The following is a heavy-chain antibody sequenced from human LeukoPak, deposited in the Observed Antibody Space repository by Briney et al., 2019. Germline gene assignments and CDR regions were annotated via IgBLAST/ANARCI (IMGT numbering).Heavy chain of an antibody. Sequence: SETLSLTCAVYGGSFSGYYWSWIRQPPGKGLEWIGEINHSGSTNYNPSLKSRVTISVDTSKNQFSLKLSSVTAADTAAYYCARVRAIRYYYYYMDVWGKGTTVTVSS. CDR3: ARVRAIRYYYYYMDV. D-gene: IGHD2-2*01. V-gene: IGHV4-34*01. CDR2: INHSGST. J-gene: IGHJ6*03. CDR1: GGSFSGYY.